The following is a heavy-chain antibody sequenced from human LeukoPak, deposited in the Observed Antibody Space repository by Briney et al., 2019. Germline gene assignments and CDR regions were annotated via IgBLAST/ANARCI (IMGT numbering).Heavy chain of an antibody. CDR1: GGSLTSSTYY. V-gene: IGHV4-39*01. D-gene: IGHD2-2*01. Sequence: SETLSLTCTVSGGSLTSSTYYWGWIRQPPGKRLEWIAPISYSGSTYNPSLKSRVTVSVDTSKNQFSLKLSSVTAADTAVYYCARLGFCTSTSCPWGQGTLVTVSS. J-gene: IGHJ5*02. CDR2: ISYSGST. CDR3: ARLGFCTSTSCP.